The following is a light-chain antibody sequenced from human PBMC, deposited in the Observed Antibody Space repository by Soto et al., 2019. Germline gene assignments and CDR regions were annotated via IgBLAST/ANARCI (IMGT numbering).Light chain of an antibody. J-gene: IGLJ1*01. V-gene: IGLV3-21*04. CDR2: YDS. Sequence: SYELTQPPSVSVAPGKTARIPCGGNNIGSKSVHWYQQKPGQAPVLVIYYDSDRPSGIPERFSGSNSGNTATLTISRVEAGDEADYYCQVWDSSSDHPYYVFGTGTKVTVL. CDR3: QVWDSSSDHPYYV. CDR1: NIGSKS.